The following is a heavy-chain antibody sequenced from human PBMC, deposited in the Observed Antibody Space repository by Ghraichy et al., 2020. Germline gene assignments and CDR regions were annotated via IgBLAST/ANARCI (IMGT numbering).Heavy chain of an antibody. D-gene: IGHD6-13*01. CDR3: AEEGPPRAAQYFDD. CDR1: GFAITSYA. V-gene: IGHV3-23*01. J-gene: IGHJ4*02. Sequence: GESLNISCAVSGFAITSYAMSWVRQAPGTGLEWVSSISASGTYYADPVRGRFIISRDKSKNTLYLQMNSLRADDTAVYYCAEEGPPRAAQYFDDWGQGTLVTVSS. CDR2: ISASGT.